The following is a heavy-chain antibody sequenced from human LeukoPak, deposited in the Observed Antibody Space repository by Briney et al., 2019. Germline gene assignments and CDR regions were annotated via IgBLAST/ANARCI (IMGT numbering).Heavy chain of an antibody. Sequence: GASVKVSCKASGGTFSSYAISWVRQPPGQGLEWMGGIIPIFGTANYAQKFQGRVTITTDESTSTAYMELSSLRSEDTAVYYCARLRRGYAFDIWGQGTMVTVSS. CDR1: GGTFSSYA. CDR2: IIPIFGTA. D-gene: IGHD5-12*01. V-gene: IGHV1-69*05. CDR3: ARLRRGYAFDI. J-gene: IGHJ3*02.